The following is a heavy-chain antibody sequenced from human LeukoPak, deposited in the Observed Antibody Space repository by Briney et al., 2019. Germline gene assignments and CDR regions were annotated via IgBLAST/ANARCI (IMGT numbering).Heavy chain of an antibody. J-gene: IGHJ3*02. CDR3: ARYSSSCGAFDI. V-gene: IGHV1-8*01. Sequence: ASVKVSRKASGYTFTSYDINWVRQATGQGLEWMGWMNPNSGNTGYAQKFQGRVTMTRNTSISTAYMELSSLRSEDTAVYYCARYSSSCGAFDIWGQGTMVTVSS. CDR1: GYTFTSYD. D-gene: IGHD6-13*01. CDR2: MNPNSGNT.